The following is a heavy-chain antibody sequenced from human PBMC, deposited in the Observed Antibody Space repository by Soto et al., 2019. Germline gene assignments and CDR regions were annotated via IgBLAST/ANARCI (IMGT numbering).Heavy chain of an antibody. CDR3: ARGQYYSSGSAATSYFYFGIDV. CDR1: GRSFSSDG. D-gene: IGHD3-10*01. Sequence: QLQLEQSGPEVNKPGSSVKVSCMASGRSFSSDGVSWVRQAPGQGLEWMGGIIPVFGNTKYVQRFQGRLTITADKSTSTVYMEMSSLSSEDTAVYFCARGQYYSSGSAATSYFYFGIDVWGQGTTVIVSS. J-gene: IGHJ6*02. CDR2: IIPVFGNT. V-gene: IGHV1-69*06.